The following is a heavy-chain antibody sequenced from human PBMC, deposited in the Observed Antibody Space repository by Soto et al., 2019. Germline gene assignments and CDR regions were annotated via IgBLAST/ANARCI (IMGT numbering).Heavy chain of an antibody. CDR3: ARDGYCSGGSCYSVPVFDY. CDR1: GFTFSSYG. CDR2: IWYDGSNK. J-gene: IGHJ4*02. Sequence: QVQLVESGGGVVQPGRSLRLSCAASGFTFSSYGMHWVRQAPGKGLEWVAVIWYDGSNKYYADSVKGRFTISRDNSKXXLXXQMNSLRAEDTAGYYCARDGYCSGGSCYSVPVFDYWGQGTLVTVSS. D-gene: IGHD2-15*01. V-gene: IGHV3-33*01.